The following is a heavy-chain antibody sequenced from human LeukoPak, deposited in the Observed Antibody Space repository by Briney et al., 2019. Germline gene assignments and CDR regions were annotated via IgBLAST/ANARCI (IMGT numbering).Heavy chain of an antibody. Sequence: ASVKVSCKASGYSFTSYYMHWVRQAPGQGLEWMGLLNPSGSSTTYAQKFQGRVTMTRDMFTSTDYMELTSLTSDDTAVYYCARDNSVGETAWWFDPWGQGTLVTVSS. V-gene: IGHV1-46*01. D-gene: IGHD1-26*01. CDR2: LNPSGSST. J-gene: IGHJ5*02. CDR3: ARDNSVGETAWWFDP. CDR1: GYSFTSYY.